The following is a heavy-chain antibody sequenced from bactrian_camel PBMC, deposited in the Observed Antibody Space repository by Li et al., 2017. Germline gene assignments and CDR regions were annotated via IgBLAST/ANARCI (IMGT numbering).Heavy chain of an antibody. J-gene: IGHJ4*01. Sequence: HVQLVESGGGSVQAGGSLRLACVISADTISNHCMGWFRQVPGKEREGVAGIDIVDSTNYADSVKGRFTISQDNSKNTLYLQMNSLKPEDTGMYYCAADIAPKDGGVWYGDYTNWGQGTQVTVS. CDR3: AADIAPKDGGVWYGDYTN. CDR2: IDIVDST. CDR1: ADTISNHC. V-gene: IGHV3S53*01. D-gene: IGHD3*01.